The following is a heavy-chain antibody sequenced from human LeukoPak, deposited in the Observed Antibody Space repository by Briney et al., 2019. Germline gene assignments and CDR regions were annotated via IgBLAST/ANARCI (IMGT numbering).Heavy chain of an antibody. V-gene: IGHV4-59*01. CDR2: IYYSGST. CDR3: ARGLVVPAAIRTYYYYYYMDV. Sequence: PSETLSLTCTVSGGSISSYYWSWIRQPPGKGLEWIGYIYYSGSTNYNPSLKSRVTISVDTSKNQFSLKLSSVTAADTAVYYCARGLVVPAAIRTYYYYYYMDVWGKGTTVTVSS. J-gene: IGHJ6*03. D-gene: IGHD2-2*02. CDR1: GGSISSYY.